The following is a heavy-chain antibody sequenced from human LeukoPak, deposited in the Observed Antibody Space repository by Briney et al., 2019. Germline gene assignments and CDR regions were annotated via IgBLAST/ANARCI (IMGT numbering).Heavy chain of an antibody. CDR2: ISNDGNNK. Sequence: PGGSLRLSCAAAGFTFRSYAMNWVRQAPGKGLEWVAVISNDGNNKYYPDSVKGRFTISRDDSKNTVYLQMNSLRAEDTAVYFCARDYGYDPYDAFDIWGQGTMVTVSS. CDR1: GFTFRSYA. CDR3: ARDYGYDPYDAFDI. J-gene: IGHJ3*02. V-gene: IGHV3-30-3*01. D-gene: IGHD5-12*01.